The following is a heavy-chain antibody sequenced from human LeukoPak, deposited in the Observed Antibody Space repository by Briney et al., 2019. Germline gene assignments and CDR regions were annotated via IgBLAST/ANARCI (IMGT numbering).Heavy chain of an antibody. Sequence: GSLRLSCAASGFTFSSYSMNWVRQAPGKGLEWVSSISGSSSYIYYADSVKGRFTISRDNAKNSLYLQMNSLRAEDTALYYCAKDRRGTSFDHFDYWGQGTLVTVSS. V-gene: IGHV3-21*04. CDR2: ISGSSSYI. CDR1: GFTFSSYS. CDR3: AKDRRGTSFDHFDY. J-gene: IGHJ4*02. D-gene: IGHD2-2*01.